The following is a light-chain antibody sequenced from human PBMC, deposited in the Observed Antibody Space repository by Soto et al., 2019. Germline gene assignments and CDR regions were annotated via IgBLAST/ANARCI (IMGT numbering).Light chain of an antibody. CDR1: SSDVGSYNL. CDR2: EGS. Sequence: QSALTQPASVPGSPGQSITISCTGTSSDVGSYNLVSWYQQHPGKAPKLMIYEGSKRPSGVSNRFSGSKSGNTASLTISGLQAEDEADYYCCSYAGSSTGVFGGGTKLTVL. J-gene: IGLJ3*02. V-gene: IGLV2-23*01. CDR3: CSYAGSSTGV.